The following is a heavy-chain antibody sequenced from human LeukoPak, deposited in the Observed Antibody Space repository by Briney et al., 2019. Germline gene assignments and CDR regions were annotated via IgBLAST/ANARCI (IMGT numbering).Heavy chain of an antibody. CDR1: VGSINSGNW. CDR2: IHHNGTR. Sequence: PSETLSLTCGVSVGSINSGNWWTWVRQSPGKGLELIGEIHHNGTRNYNPSLKSRVTISADTFKNHFSLIVTSLTAADTAVYYCAAAPILRGEGGEHYKYGMDVWGQGTTVIVSS. CDR3: AAAPILRGEGGEHYKYGMDV. J-gene: IGHJ6*02. D-gene: IGHD2-2*02. V-gene: IGHV4/OR15-8*01.